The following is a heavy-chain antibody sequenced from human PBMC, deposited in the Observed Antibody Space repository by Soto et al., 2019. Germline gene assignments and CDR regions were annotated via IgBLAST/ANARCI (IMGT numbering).Heavy chain of an antibody. CDR1: GGTFSSYA. CDR2: IIPISGTA. CDR3: ARSQGSSTSLEIYYYYYYGMDV. D-gene: IGHD2-2*01. Sequence: QVQLVQSGAEVTKPGSSVKVSCKASGGTFSSYAISWVRQAPGQGLEWMGGIIPISGTANYAQKFQGRVTITEDESTSTAYMELSSLRSEDTAVYYCARSQGSSTSLEIYYYYYYGMDVWGQGTTVTVSS. V-gene: IGHV1-69*01. J-gene: IGHJ6*02.